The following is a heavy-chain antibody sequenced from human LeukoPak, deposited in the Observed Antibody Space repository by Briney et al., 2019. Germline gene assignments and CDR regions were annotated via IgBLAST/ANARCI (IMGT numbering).Heavy chain of an antibody. D-gene: IGHD6-13*01. V-gene: IGHV3-74*01. J-gene: IGHJ4*02. Sequence: GGSLRLSCAASGFTFNNYWMHWVRQAPGKGLGWVSRINSDGSSRNYADSVKGRFTNSRDNAKNTLYLQMSSLRAEDTAVYYCASASSHRIAAGGDYWGQGTLVTVSS. CDR1: GFTFNNYW. CDR3: ASASSHRIAAGGDY. CDR2: INSDGSSR.